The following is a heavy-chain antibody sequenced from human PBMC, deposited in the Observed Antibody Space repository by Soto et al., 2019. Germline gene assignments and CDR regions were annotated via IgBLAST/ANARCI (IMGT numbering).Heavy chain of an antibody. CDR1: GDSVTNYF. J-gene: IGHJ4*02. Sequence: PSETLSLTCTVSGDSVTNYFWSWMRQPPGKGLEWNGQMYHGGRTNYPPPLKIRVTMSLDSSRNQFSLHLSSVTAADTAVYFCARDPGYCTNGVCPIFDFWGQGLLVT. D-gene: IGHD2-8*01. V-gene: IGHV4-59*02. CDR2: MYHGGRT. CDR3: ARDPGYCTNGVCPIFDF.